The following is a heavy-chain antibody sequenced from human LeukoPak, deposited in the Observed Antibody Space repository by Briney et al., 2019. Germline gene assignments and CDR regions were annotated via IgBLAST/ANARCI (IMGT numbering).Heavy chain of an antibody. V-gene: IGHV3-21*01. CDR3: ARGNSMVRGVTQN. CDR1: GFTFSSYS. Sequence: PGGSLRLSCAASGFTFSSYSMNWVRQAPGRGLEWVSSISSSSSYIYYADSVKGRFIISRDNAKSSLYLQMNSLRAEDTAVYYCARGNSMVRGVTQNWGQGTLVTVSS. CDR2: ISSSSSYI. J-gene: IGHJ4*02. D-gene: IGHD3-10*01.